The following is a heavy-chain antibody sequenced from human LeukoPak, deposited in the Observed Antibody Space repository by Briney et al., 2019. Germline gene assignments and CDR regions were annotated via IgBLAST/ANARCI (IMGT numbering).Heavy chain of an antibody. D-gene: IGHD3-10*01. CDR1: GGSISIYY. V-gene: IGHV4-4*07. Sequence: SETLSLTCTVSGGSISIYYWSWTRQPAGKGLEWIGRIYTSGSTNYTPSLKSRVTMSVDTSKNQFSLKLSSVTAADTAVYYCARTGYYYGSGSLIDYWGQGTLVTVSS. J-gene: IGHJ4*02. CDR3: ARTGYYYGSGSLIDY. CDR2: IYTSGST.